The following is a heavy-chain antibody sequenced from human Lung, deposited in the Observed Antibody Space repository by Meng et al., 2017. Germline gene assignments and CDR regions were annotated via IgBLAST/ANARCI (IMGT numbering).Heavy chain of an antibody. Sequence: GLLTPPRVLSLACVFSCGCLSDNSWSWVRQPPGKGLEWSGEINHSGSTNYNPSLESRATISVDTSQNNLSLKLSSVTAADSAVYYCARGPTTMAHDFDYWGQGTLVTVSS. J-gene: IGHJ4*02. CDR3: ARGPTTMAHDFDY. V-gene: IGHV4-34*01. CDR1: CGCLSDNS. D-gene: IGHD4-11*01. CDR2: INHSGST.